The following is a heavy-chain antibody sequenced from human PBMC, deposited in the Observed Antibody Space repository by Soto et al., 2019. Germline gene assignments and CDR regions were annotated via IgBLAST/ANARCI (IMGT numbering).Heavy chain of an antibody. CDR2: ISGGGGST. Sequence: GGSLRLSCAASGFTFGNYAMNWVRQAPGKGLEWVSGISGGGGSTDHADSVKGRFTVSRDNSKNTLYLQMDSLRAEDTAVYYCVKDQWGYTYGRFDYWGQGTLVTVSS. V-gene: IGHV3-23*01. D-gene: IGHD5-18*01. CDR1: GFTFGNYA. J-gene: IGHJ4*02. CDR3: VKDQWGYTYGRFDY.